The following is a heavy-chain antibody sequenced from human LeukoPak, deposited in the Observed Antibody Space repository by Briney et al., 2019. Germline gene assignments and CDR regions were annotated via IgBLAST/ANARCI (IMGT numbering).Heavy chain of an antibody. Sequence: GGSLRLSCSASGFTLNSYAMHWVPQAPGKGLGGVAVISYDGSNKYYADSVKGRFTISRDNSKNTLYLQMNSLRAEDTAVYYCAKDFIAMSDWEPLGYWGQGILVTVSS. J-gene: IGHJ4*02. D-gene: IGHD1-26*01. CDR2: ISYDGSNK. CDR1: GFTLNSYA. CDR3: AKDFIAMSDWEPLGY. V-gene: IGHV3-30-3*01.